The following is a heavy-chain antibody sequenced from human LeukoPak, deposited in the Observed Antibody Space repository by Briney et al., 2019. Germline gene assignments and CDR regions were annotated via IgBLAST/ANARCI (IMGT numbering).Heavy chain of an antibody. J-gene: IGHJ6*02. Sequence: GRSLRLSCADSGFTFSNYDIHWVRQAPGKGLEWVAVISYDGSNKKFADSVKGRFTAPRDNSKNILYLQMNGLRAEDTAVYYCAKEVGHNYYYYGMDVWGQGTTVTVSS. V-gene: IGHV3-30*18. CDR3: AKEVGHNYYYYGMDV. CDR1: GFTFSNYD. CDR2: ISYDGSNK. D-gene: IGHD1-26*01.